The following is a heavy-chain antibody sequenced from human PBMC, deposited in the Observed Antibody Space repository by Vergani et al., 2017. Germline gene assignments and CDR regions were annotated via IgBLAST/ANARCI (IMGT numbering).Heavy chain of an antibody. D-gene: IGHD5-24*01. CDR3: ARERRAMATIIGHDAFDI. J-gene: IGHJ3*02. CDR2: NIPIFGTA. V-gene: IGHV1-69*01. Sequence: QVQLVQSGAEVKKPGSSVKVSCKASGGTFSSYAISWVRQAPGQGLEWMGGNIPIFGTANYAQKFQGRVTITADESTSTAYMELSSLRSEDTAVYYCARERRAMATIIGHDAFDIWGQGTMVTVSS. CDR1: GGTFSSYA.